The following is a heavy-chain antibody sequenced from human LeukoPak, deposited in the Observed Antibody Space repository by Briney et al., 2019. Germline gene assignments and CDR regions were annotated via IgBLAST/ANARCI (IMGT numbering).Heavy chain of an antibody. CDR1: GGSFSGYY. CDR2: INHSGST. Sequence: PSETLSLTCAVYGGSFSGYYWSWIRQPPGKGLEWIGEINHSGSTNYNPSPKSRVTISVDTSKNQFSLKLSSVTAADTAVYYCARGTLAARRRFDYWGQGTLVTVSS. CDR3: ARGTLAARRRFDY. D-gene: IGHD6-6*01. V-gene: IGHV4-34*01. J-gene: IGHJ4*02.